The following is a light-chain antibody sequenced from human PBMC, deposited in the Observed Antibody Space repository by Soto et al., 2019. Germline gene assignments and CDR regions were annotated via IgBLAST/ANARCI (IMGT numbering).Light chain of an antibody. CDR2: EVS. V-gene: IGLV2-14*01. CDR1: SRDVGGYNY. Sequence: QSALTQPASVSGSPGQSITISCTGTSRDVGGYNYASWYQQHPGKAPKLMIYEVSNRPSGVSNRFSGSKSGNTASPTISGLQAEDEADYYCSSYTSSSTLVFGTGTNVTV. CDR3: SSYTSSSTLV. J-gene: IGLJ1*01.